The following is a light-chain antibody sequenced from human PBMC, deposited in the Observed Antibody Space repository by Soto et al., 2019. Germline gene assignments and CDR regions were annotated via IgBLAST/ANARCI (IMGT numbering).Light chain of an antibody. V-gene: IGKV3-20*01. Sequence: EIVLTQSPGTLSLSPGERATLSCRASQSVASSYLAWYQQKPGQAPRLVIHGASSRATGIPDRFSGSGSGTDFILTITRLEPEDFAVYYCQKYGNSHVTFGPGTRWIS. CDR2: GAS. J-gene: IGKJ3*01. CDR1: QSVASSY. CDR3: QKYGNSHVT.